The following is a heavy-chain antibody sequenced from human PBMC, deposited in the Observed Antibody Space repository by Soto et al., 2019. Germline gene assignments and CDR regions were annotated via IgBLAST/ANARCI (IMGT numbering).Heavy chain of an antibody. J-gene: IGHJ6*03. CDR2: INHSGST. CDR1: GGSFSGYY. D-gene: IGHD6-13*01. V-gene: IGHV4-34*01. Sequence: ASETLSLTCAVYGGSFSGYYWSWIRQPPGKGLEWIGEINHSGSTNYNPSLKSRVTISVDTSKNQFSLKQSSVTAADTAVYYCARKLAAAENFDYYYYMDVWGKGTTVTVSS. CDR3: ARKLAAAENFDYYYYMDV.